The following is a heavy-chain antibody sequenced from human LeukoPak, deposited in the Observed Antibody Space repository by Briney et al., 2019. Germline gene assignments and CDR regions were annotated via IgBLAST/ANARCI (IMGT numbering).Heavy chain of an antibody. CDR1: GGTFISYA. D-gene: IGHD4-17*01. CDR3: ARPPDYGDGTNDAFDI. V-gene: IGHV1-69*13. CDR2: IIPIFGTA. Sequence: SVKVSCKASGGTFISYAISWVRQAPGQGLEWMGGIIPIFGTANYAQEFQGRVTITADESTSTAYMELSSLRSEDTAVYYCARPPDYGDGTNDAFDIWGQGTMVTVSS. J-gene: IGHJ3*02.